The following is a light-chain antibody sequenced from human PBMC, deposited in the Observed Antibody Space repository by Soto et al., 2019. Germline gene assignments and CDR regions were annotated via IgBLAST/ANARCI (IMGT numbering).Light chain of an antibody. CDR2: GAS. CDR1: QSVSSN. V-gene: IGKV3-15*01. Sequence: EIVMTQSPATLSVSPGGSATLSSRASQSVSSNLAWYQKKPGQAPRLLXYGASTRATGVPARFSGSGSGTDLTLTISSLQSEDFAVYYCQQYNRWPPGTFGQGTKVDIK. J-gene: IGKJ1*01. CDR3: QQYNRWPPGT.